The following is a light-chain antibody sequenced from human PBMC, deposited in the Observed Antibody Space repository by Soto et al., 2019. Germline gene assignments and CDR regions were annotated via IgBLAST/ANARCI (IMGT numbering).Light chain of an antibody. J-gene: IGKJ1*01. V-gene: IGKV3-20*01. CDR1: QSINGNY. CDR3: QQCGSLPGT. Sequence: EIVLTQSPGTLSLSPGDRATLSCRASQSINGNYLHWYQQKPGQAPRLLILGTSSRATGIPDRFIGGGSGTDFTLTISRLEPEDFAVYYCQQCGSLPGTFGQGTKVESK. CDR2: GTS.